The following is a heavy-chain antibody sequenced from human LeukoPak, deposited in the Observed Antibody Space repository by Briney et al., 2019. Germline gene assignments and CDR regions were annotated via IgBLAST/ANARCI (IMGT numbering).Heavy chain of an antibody. D-gene: IGHD5-18*01. CDR1: GYTFTGYY. V-gene: IGHV1-2*02. CDR2: INPNSGGT. J-gene: IGHJ4*02. CDR3: ARDLHQLWTPDY. Sequence: ASVKVSCKASGYTFTGYYMHWVRQAPGQGLEWMGWINPNSGGTNYAQKFQGRVTMTRDTSISTAYMELSSLRSDDTAVLYCARDLHQLWTPDYWGQGTLVTVSS.